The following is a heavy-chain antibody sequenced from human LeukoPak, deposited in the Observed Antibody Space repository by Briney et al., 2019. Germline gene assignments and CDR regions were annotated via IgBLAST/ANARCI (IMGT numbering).Heavy chain of an antibody. J-gene: IGHJ4*02. CDR1: GGTFSSYA. D-gene: IGHD6-6*01. Sequence: GASVKVSCKASGGTFSSYAISWVRQAPGQGLEWMGRIIPILGIANYAQKFQGRVTITADKSTSTAYMELSSLRSEDTAVYYCARASIAAPLVFDYWGQGTLVTVSS. V-gene: IGHV1-69*04. CDR3: ARASIAAPLVFDY. CDR2: IIPILGIA.